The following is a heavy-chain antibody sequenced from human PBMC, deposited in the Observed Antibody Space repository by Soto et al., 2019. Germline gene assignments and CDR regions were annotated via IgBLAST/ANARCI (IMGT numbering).Heavy chain of an antibody. J-gene: IGHJ4*02. CDR1: GFTFSTYG. Sequence: GGYLRLSCAASGFTFSTYGMSCVRQAPWKGLEWVSAISGSGGITYYADSVKGRFTISRDNSKNTLYLQMNSLRAEDTAVYYCAKRYDFWSGSTAFDYWGQGTLVTVSS. CDR3: AKRYDFWSGSTAFDY. V-gene: IGHV3-23*01. CDR2: ISGSGGIT. D-gene: IGHD3-3*01.